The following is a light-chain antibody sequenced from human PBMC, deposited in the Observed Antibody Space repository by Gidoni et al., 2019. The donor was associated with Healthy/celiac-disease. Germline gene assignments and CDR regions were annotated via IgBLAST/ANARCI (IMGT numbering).Light chain of an antibody. J-gene: IGKJ1*01. CDR1: QSVRSN. Sequence: EIVMTQSPAALSVSQGARATLSCRASQSVRSNLAWYQPKPGQAPRLLIYGASTRATGIPARFSGSGSGTEFTLTISSLQSEDFAVYYCQQYNNWPPWTFGQGTKVEIK. V-gene: IGKV3-15*01. CDR3: QQYNNWPPWT. CDR2: GAS.